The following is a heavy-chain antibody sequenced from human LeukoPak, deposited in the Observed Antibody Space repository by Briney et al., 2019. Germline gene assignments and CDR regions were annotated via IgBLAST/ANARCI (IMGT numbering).Heavy chain of an antibody. D-gene: IGHD4-11*01. V-gene: IGHV3-30*02. CDR2: IRYDGSHK. CDR1: GFIFSDYV. Sequence: RSGGSLRLSCAASGFIFSDYVMNWLRQAPGRGLEWVAYIRYDGSHKYYIDSVKGRFTISRDNSKNTLILQMNSLRAEETAVYSCVRMGGRTTVTKVYSYYMNVWGKGTMVAVS. CDR3: VRMGGRTTVTKVYSYYMNV. J-gene: IGHJ6*03.